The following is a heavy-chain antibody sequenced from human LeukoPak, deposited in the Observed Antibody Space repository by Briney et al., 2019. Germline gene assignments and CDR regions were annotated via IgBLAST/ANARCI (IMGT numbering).Heavy chain of an antibody. Sequence: GSLRLSCAASGFTFSSYAMHWVRQAPGKGLEWVAVISYDGSNKYYADSVKGRFTISRDNSKNTLYLQMNSLRAEDTAVYYCARKYGEEWELHPFDYWGQGTLVTVSS. CDR3: ARKYGEEWELHPFDY. CDR2: ISYDGSNK. D-gene: IGHD1-26*01. V-gene: IGHV3-30-3*01. CDR1: GFTFSSYA. J-gene: IGHJ4*02.